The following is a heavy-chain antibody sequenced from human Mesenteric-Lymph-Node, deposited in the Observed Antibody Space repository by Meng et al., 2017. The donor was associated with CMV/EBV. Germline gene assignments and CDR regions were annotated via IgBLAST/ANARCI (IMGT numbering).Heavy chain of an antibody. V-gene: IGHV4-34*01. CDR1: GGSFSGYY. CDR3: ARDPPSAAGPRSGFDY. J-gene: IGHJ4*02. Sequence: SETLSLTCAVYGGSFSGYYWSWIRQHPGKGLEWIGEINHSGSTNYNPSLKSRVTISVDTSKNQFSLRLTSVTAADTAVYYCARDPPSAAGPRSGFDYWGQGTLVTVSS. D-gene: IGHD6-13*01. CDR2: INHSGST.